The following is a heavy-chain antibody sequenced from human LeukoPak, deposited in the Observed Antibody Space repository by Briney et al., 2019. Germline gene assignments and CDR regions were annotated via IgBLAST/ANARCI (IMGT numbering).Heavy chain of an antibody. CDR3: ARRRDSGSLQHFDY. J-gene: IGHJ4*02. CDR2: IKQDGSEK. V-gene: IGHV3-7*03. D-gene: IGHD1-26*01. Sequence: GGSLRLSCAASGFTFSSYGMHWVRQAPDKGLEWVANIKQDGSEKYYVDSVKGRFTISRDNAKNSLYLQMNSLRAEGTAVYYCARRRDSGSLQHFDYWGQGTLVTVSS. CDR1: GFTFSSYG.